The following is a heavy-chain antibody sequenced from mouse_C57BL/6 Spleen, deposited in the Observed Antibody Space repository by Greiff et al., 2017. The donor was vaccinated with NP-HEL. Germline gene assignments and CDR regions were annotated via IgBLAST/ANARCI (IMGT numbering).Heavy chain of an antibody. Sequence: EVQLQQSGAELVRPGASVKLSCTASGFNIKDDYMHWVKQRPEQGLEWIGWIDPENGDTEYASKFQGKATITADTSSNTAYLQLSSLTSEDTAVYYCTTPLFPYYFDYWGQGTTLTVSS. J-gene: IGHJ2*01. V-gene: IGHV14-4*01. CDR2: IDPENGDT. CDR3: TTPLFPYYFDY. CDR1: GFNIKDDY.